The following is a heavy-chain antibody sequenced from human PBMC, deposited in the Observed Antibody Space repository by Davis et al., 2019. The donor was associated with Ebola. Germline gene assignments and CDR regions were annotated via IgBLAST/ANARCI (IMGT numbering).Heavy chain of an antibody. CDR2: IRSDAWTK. CDR1: GFKFSDYG. V-gene: IGHV3-30*02. Sequence: GGSLRLSCAASGFKFSDYGMHWVRQAPGKGLEWVAFIRSDAWTKNYAESVRGRFTISRDNSKNTLDLQMNSLQSEDTAVYYCARAKEDYQLLSEALDVWGQGTTVTVSS. J-gene: IGHJ3*01. D-gene: IGHD5-24*01. CDR3: ARAKEDYQLLSEALDV.